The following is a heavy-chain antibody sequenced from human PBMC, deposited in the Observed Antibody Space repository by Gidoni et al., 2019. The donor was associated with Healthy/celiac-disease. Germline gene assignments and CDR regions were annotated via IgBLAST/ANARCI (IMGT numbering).Heavy chain of an antibody. CDR3: TRPGETWSGANFDY. V-gene: IGHV3-73*02. D-gene: IGHD2-8*02. CDR2: IRSKANSYAT. J-gene: IGHJ4*02. Sequence: EVPLVESGGGLVRPGGSLKLSCAASGFTFSGSAMHWVRQASGKGLEWVGRIRSKANSYATAYAASVKGRFTISRDDSKNTAYLQMNSLKTEDTAVYYCTRPGETWSGANFDYWGQGTLVTVSS. CDR1: GFTFSGSA.